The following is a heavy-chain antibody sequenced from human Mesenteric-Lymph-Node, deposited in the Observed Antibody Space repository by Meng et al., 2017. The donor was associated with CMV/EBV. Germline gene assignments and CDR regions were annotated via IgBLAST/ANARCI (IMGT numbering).Heavy chain of an antibody. CDR3: ARELGSTSFFVY. CDR2: INLSDGTI. Sequence: ASVKVSCKTSGYMFNSYYIHWVRQAPGQGLEWVGLINLSDGTIHYAQNFQGRVTMTRDTPTGTVYMELSSLRSEDTAVYFCARELGSTSFFVYWGQGTLVTVSS. D-gene: IGHD2-2*01. CDR1: GYMFNSYY. J-gene: IGHJ4*02. V-gene: IGHV1-46*02.